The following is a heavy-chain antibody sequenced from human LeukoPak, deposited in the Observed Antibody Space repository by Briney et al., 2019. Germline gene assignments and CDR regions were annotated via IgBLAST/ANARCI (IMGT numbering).Heavy chain of an antibody. CDR1: GFTFSSHA. J-gene: IGHJ4*02. D-gene: IGHD1-26*01. V-gene: IGHV3-23*01. CDR3: AKGGKWDVTPFDY. CDR2: IYESGQTT. Sequence: GGSLRLSCVGSGFTFSSHAMSWVRQAPEKGLEWVSGIYESGQTTHYADSVKGRFSIPRDNSKNTLYLQMDSLRGEDTAIYYCAKGGKWDVTPFDYWGQGTLVTVSS.